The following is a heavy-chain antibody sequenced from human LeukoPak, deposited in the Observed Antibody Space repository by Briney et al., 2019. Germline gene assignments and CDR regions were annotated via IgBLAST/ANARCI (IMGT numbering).Heavy chain of an antibody. Sequence: PGGSLRLSCAASGFTFSSYWMSWVRQAPGKGLEWVAVISYDGSNKYYADSVKGRFTISRDNAKNSLYLQMNSLRAEDTALYYCAKDMYGDYASFYYYYGMDVWGQGTTVTVSS. CDR3: AKDMYGDYASFYYYYGMDV. D-gene: IGHD4-17*01. J-gene: IGHJ6*02. CDR1: GFTFSSYW. V-gene: IGHV3-30*18. CDR2: ISYDGSNK.